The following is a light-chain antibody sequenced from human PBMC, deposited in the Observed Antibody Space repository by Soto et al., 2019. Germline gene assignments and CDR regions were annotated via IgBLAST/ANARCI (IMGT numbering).Light chain of an antibody. CDR1: QSVSSSY. CDR3: QQYGSSPH. J-gene: IGKJ4*01. CDR2: GAS. V-gene: IGKV3-20*01. Sequence: EIVLTQSPGALCLSPGERATLSCRASQSVSSSYLVWYQHKRGQAPRLLIYGASSRATGIPDRFSGSGSGTDFTLTIGRLEPEDFAVYYCQQYGSSPHFGGGTKVEIK.